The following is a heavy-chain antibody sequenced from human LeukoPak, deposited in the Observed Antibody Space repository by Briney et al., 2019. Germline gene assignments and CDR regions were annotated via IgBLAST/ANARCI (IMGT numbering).Heavy chain of an antibody. CDR1: GFTFSSYS. CDR2: IKSKTDGGTT. Sequence: PGGSLRLSCAASGFTFSSYSMNWVRQAPGKGLEWVGRIKSKTDGGTTDYAAPVKGRFTISRDDSKNTLYLQMNSLKTEDTAVYYCTTHQYSSGWYFWYFDYWGQGTLVTVSS. V-gene: IGHV3-15*01. CDR3: TTHQYSSGWYFWYFDY. J-gene: IGHJ4*02. D-gene: IGHD6-19*01.